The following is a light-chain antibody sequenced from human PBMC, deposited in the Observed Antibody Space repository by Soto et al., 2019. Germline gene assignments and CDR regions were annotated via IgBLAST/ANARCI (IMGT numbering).Light chain of an antibody. J-gene: IGKJ5*01. CDR1: QSGSSSY. CDR2: GAS. Sequence: IVLTQSPGTVSLSPGERATLSCRASQSGSSSYLAWYQQRPGQAPRLLIFGASTRATGIPDRFSGSGSETDFTLTISRLEPEDFAVYYCQQYGSSPITFGQGTRLEI. CDR3: QQYGSSPIT. V-gene: IGKV3-20*01.